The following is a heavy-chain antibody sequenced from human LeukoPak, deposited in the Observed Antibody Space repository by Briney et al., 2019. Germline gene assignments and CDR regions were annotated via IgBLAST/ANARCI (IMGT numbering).Heavy chain of an antibody. CDR3: ARYNSGWTASYNWFDP. J-gene: IGHJ5*02. CDR2: ISSSGSTI. Sequence: GGSLRLSCAASGFTFSSYEMNWVRQASGKGLECVSYISSSGSTIYYADSVKGRFTISRDNAKNSLYLQMNSLRAEDTAVYYCARYNSGWTASYNWFDPWGQGTLVTVSS. V-gene: IGHV3-48*03. D-gene: IGHD6-19*01. CDR1: GFTFSSYE.